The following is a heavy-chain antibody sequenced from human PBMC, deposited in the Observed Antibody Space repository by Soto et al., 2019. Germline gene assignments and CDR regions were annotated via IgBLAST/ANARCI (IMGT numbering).Heavy chain of an antibody. J-gene: IGHJ6*03. Sequence: GGSLRLSCAASGFTFDDYAMHWVRQAPGKGLEWVSGISWNSGSIGYADSVKGRFTISRDNAKNSLYLQMNSLRAEDTALYYWAKDVWSGYHYMDVWGKGTTVTVSS. D-gene: IGHD3-3*01. CDR3: AKDVWSGYHYMDV. CDR1: GFTFDDYA. CDR2: ISWNSGSI. V-gene: IGHV3-9*01.